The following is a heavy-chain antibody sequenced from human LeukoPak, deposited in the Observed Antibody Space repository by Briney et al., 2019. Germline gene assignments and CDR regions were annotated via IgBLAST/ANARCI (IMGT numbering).Heavy chain of an antibody. V-gene: IGHV3-21*01. J-gene: IGHJ4*02. Sequence: PGGSLRLSCAASGFTFSSYSMNWVRQAPGKGPEWVSSISSAGSYVYYADSMKGRFTISRDNAKNSLYLQMSSLRAGDTAVYYCASDPGPGWNYYFDYWGQGTLVTVSS. D-gene: IGHD1-1*01. CDR1: GFTFSSYS. CDR3: ASDPGPGWNYYFDY. CDR2: ISSAGSYV.